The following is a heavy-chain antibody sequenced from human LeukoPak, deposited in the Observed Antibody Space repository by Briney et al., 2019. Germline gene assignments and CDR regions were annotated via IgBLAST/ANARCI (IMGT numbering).Heavy chain of an antibody. CDR2: INHSGST. CDR3: ARDGIAAAGVDY. Sequence: SETLSLTCAVSGGSFSGYYWSWIRQPPGKGLEWIGEINHSGSTNYNPSLKSRVTISVDTSKNQFSLKLSSVTAADTAVYYCARDGIAAAGVDYWGQGTLVTVSS. CDR1: GGSFSGYY. D-gene: IGHD6-13*01. J-gene: IGHJ4*02. V-gene: IGHV4-34*01.